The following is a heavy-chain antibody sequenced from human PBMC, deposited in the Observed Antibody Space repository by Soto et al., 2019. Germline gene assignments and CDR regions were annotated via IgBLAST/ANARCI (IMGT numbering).Heavy chain of an antibody. V-gene: IGHV4-34*01. D-gene: IGHD3-3*01. J-gene: IGHJ6*02. CDR2: INHSGST. CDR3: ARFGGGVVMIYYYYYGMDV. CDR1: GGSFSGYY. Sequence: SETLSLTCAVYGGSFSGYYWSWIRQPPGKGLEWIGEINHSGSTNYNPSLKSRVTISVDTSKNQFSLKLSSVTAADTAVYYCARFGGGVVMIYYYYYGMDVWGQGTTVTVSS.